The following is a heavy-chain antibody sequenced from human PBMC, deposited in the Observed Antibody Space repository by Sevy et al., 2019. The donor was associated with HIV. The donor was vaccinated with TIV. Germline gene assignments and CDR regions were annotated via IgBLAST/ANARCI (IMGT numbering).Heavy chain of an antibody. CDR3: ARGQLLQFLEWPSYGLDV. CDR2: INSHGTIT. D-gene: IGHD3-3*01. V-gene: IGHV3-74*01. CDR1: GFTFSSNW. J-gene: IGHJ6*02. Sequence: GGSLRLSCAVSGFTFSSNWMFWVRQAPGKGLVWVSHINSHGTITNYADSVKGRFAISRDNTKNTIYLQMNSLRAEDTAVYYCARGQLLQFLEWPSYGLDVWGQGTTVTVSS.